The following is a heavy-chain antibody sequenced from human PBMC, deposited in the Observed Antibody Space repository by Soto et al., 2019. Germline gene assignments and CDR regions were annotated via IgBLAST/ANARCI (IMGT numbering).Heavy chain of an antibody. J-gene: IGHJ4*02. Sequence: GASVKVSCKASGGTFSSYAISWVRQAPGQGLEWMGGIIPIIGKENYAQKFQGRVTMTPDESTSTAYMDLTTLRSDDTAVYFCARDPGAASFDFWAQGTLVTVSS. CDR1: GGTFSSYA. CDR3: ARDPGAASFDF. V-gene: IGHV1-69*13. D-gene: IGHD2-15*01. CDR2: IIPIIGKE.